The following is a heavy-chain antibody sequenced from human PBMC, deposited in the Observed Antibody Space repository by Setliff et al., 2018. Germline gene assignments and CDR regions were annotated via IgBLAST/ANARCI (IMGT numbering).Heavy chain of an antibody. CDR2: INHSGGI. CDR1: GESFSGHY. CDR3: ATMRNYYETGNYYSSRWFDP. D-gene: IGHD3-22*01. Sequence: SETLSLTCAVYGESFSGHYWPWIRQSPGKGLEWIGEINHSGGIDYNPSLKSRVTISVDTSKNQFSLKLMSVTAADTAVYYCATMRNYYETGNYYSSRWFDPWGQGTLVTVSS. V-gene: IGHV4-34*01. J-gene: IGHJ5*02.